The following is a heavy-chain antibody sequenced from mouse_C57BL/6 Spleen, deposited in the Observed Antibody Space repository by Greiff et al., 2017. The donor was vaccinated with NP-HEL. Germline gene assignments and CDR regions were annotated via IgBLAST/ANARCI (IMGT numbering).Heavy chain of an antibody. J-gene: IGHJ4*01. V-gene: IGHV1-82*01. CDR3: ATLITTVVATDAMDY. CDR2: IYPGDGDT. Sequence: QVQLQQSGPELVKPGASVKISCKASGYAFSSSWMNWVKQRPEKGLEWIGRIYPGDGDTNSNGKFKGKATLTADKSSSTAYMQLSSLTSEDSAVYFCATLITTVVATDAMDYWGQGTSVTVSS. D-gene: IGHD1-1*01. CDR1: GYAFSSSW.